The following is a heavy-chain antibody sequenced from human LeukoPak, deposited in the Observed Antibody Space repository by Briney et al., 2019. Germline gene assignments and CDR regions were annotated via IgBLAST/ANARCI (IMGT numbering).Heavy chain of an antibody. CDR2: INPNIGGT. D-gene: IGHD6-19*01. J-gene: IGHJ4*02. V-gene: IGHV1-2*02. CDR3: STRVIAVVGGFGDY. CDR1: GYTFTGYY. Sequence: ASVKVSCKASGYTFTGYYMHWLRQAPGQGLEWMGWINPNIGGTNYAQKIQGRVTMTSDTSIRTGYRELSRLSSEDTAVYYISTRVIAVVGGFGDYWGRGTLVSASS.